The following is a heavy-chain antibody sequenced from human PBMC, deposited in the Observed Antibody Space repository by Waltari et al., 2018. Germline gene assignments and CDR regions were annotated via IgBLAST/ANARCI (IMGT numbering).Heavy chain of an antibody. J-gene: IGHJ4*02. CDR3: AKGRLWFGDLRS. CDR1: GGSVGRGSHY. V-gene: IGHV4-61*02. CDR2: ISTSGST. Sequence: QAQLQESGPGLVKPSQTLSLTCTVSGGSVGRGSHYWSWIRQPAGRGREWIGRISTSGSTTYTPSLETRVTISLDTSKNQFSLKLSSVTAADTAVYYCAKGRLWFGDLRSWGQGTQVTVSS. D-gene: IGHD3-10*01.